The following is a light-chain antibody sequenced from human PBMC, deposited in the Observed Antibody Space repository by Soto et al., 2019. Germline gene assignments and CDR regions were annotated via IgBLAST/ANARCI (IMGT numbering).Light chain of an antibody. V-gene: IGKV3-20*01. CDR2: GAS. CDR3: HHYGNSPPYT. CDR1: QSVRNNY. Sequence: EIALTQSPGTLSLSPGERATPSCRASQSVRNNYLACYQQKPGQAPRLLIYGASTRASDIEGRFSGSGSGTAFTLHISRLEPEDYAVYYCHHYGNSPPYTFGQGTKLEVK. J-gene: IGKJ2*01.